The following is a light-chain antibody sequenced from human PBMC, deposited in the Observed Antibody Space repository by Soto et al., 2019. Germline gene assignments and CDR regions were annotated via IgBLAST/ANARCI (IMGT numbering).Light chain of an antibody. Sequence: DLVMTQSPLSLPVTPGEPASISCRSSQSLLYSNGYSYLDWYLQKPGQSPQLLISLGSNRASGVPDRFSGSGSGTDFTLKISRVEAEDVGVYYCMQALRTPYTFGQGTKLEIK. V-gene: IGKV2-28*01. CDR3: MQALRTPYT. CDR2: LGS. J-gene: IGKJ2*01. CDR1: QSLLYSNGYSY.